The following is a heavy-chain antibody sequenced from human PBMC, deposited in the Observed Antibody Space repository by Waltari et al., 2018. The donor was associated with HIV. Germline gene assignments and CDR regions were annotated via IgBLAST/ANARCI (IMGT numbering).Heavy chain of an antibody. V-gene: IGHV4-59*01. Sequence: QVQLQESGPGLVKPSETLSLTCTVSGGSISRYYWSWIRQPPGQGLERIGYIYYSGSTNYTPSLKSRVTISIDTSKDQFTLKLRSVTAADTAVYYCAGVRGVNYYDYGMDVWGQGTTVTVSS. CDR3: AGVRGVNYYDYGMDV. D-gene: IGHD3-10*01. CDR1: GGSISRYY. CDR2: IYYSGST. J-gene: IGHJ6*02.